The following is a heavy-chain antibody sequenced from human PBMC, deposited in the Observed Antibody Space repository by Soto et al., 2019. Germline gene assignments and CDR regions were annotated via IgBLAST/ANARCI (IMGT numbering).Heavy chain of an antibody. CDR2: ISSSSSYI. Sequence: GGSLRLSCAASGFTFSSYSMNWVRQAPGKGLEWVSSISSSSSYIYYADSVKGRFTISRDNAKNSLYLQMNSLRAEDTAVYYCARGFDVDTAMVDFDYWGQGTLVTVSS. V-gene: IGHV3-21*01. CDR1: GFTFSSYS. J-gene: IGHJ4*02. D-gene: IGHD5-18*01. CDR3: ARGFDVDTAMVDFDY.